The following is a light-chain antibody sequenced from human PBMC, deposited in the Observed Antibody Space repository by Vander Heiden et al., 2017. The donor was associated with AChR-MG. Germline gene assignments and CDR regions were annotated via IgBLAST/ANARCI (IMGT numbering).Light chain of an antibody. CDR2: GAY. V-gene: IGKV1-17*03. Sequence: DIQMTQSPFAMSASVGDRVTITCRASQGITNYLAWFQQKPGKVPKRLIYGAYTLQIGVPSRFSGSGSGTEFTLTISSLQPEDFATYYCLQHNSYPWTFGQGTKVEIK. CDR3: LQHNSYPWT. CDR1: QGITNY. J-gene: IGKJ1*01.